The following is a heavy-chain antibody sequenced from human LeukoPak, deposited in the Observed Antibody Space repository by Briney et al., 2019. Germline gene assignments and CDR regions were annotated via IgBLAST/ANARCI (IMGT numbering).Heavy chain of an antibody. CDR3: ARLGHRSTLDY. CDR2: IYYSGST. J-gene: IGHJ4*02. V-gene: IGHV4-39*01. D-gene: IGHD3-16*02. Sequence: SETLSLTCTVSGGSISSSSYYWGWIRQPPGKGLEWIGSIYYSGSTYYNPSLKSRVTISVDTSKNQFSLKLSSVTAADSAVYYCARLGHRSTLDYWGQGTLVTVSS. CDR1: GGSISSSSYY.